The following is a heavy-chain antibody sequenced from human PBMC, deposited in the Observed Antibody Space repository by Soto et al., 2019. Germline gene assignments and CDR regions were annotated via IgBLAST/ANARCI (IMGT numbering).Heavy chain of an antibody. J-gene: IGHJ4*02. D-gene: IGHD3-10*01. CDR1: GFTFKYYN. V-gene: IGHV3-21*02. CDR2: IGGRDTLT. CDR3: VRDGSLLGMTR. Sequence: EVQLVESGGGLVKPGESLRLSCVASGFTFKYYNMNWVRQAPGKGLEWVSSIGGRDTLTYYADTVRGRFTISRDNAKSSLFLQMNSLRVEDTAVYFCVRDGSLLGMTRWGQGTLVTVSS.